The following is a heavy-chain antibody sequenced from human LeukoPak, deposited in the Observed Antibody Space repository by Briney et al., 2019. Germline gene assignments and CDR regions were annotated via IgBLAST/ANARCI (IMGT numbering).Heavy chain of an antibody. D-gene: IGHD1-26*01. CDR1: GFSFSSYG. J-gene: IGHJ4*02. CDR2: IHSDGSTT. Sequence: PGGTLRLSCAASGFSFSSYGMSWVRQAPGKGLVWVSRIHSDGSTTSYADYVKGRFTISRDNAKNTLYLQMNSLRVEDTAVYYCARDRGSTEFDYWGQGTLVTVSS. V-gene: IGHV3-74*01. CDR3: ARDRGSTEFDY.